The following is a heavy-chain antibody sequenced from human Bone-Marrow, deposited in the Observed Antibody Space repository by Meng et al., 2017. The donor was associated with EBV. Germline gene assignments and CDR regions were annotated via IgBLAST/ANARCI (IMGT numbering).Heavy chain of an antibody. Sequence: EVQLLESGGGLVLPGGSLRLSGAASRFTFTSYAMTWVRQAPGQGLEWVSTSSGSGGDTWYAASVKGRFTISRDNYKNTLYLQMNSLRAEDTALYYWAKVRYSGYDSVDYWGQGILVTVSS. CDR3: AKVRYSGYDSVDY. J-gene: IGHJ4*02. D-gene: IGHD5-12*01. V-gene: IGHV3-23*01. CDR1: RFTFTSYA. CDR2: SSGSGGDT.